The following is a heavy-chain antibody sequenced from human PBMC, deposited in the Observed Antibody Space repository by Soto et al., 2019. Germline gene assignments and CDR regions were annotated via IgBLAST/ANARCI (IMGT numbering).Heavy chain of an antibody. D-gene: IGHD3-10*01. CDR2: IYHSGST. Sequence: SETLSLTCAVSGGSISSGGYSWSWIRQPPGKGLEWIGYIYHSGSTYYNPSLKSRVTISVDRSKNQFSLKLSSVTAADTAVYYCARQLLWFGELGDYYYYYGMDVWGQGTTVTVSS. J-gene: IGHJ6*02. CDR3: ARQLLWFGELGDYYYYYGMDV. CDR1: GGSISSGGYS. V-gene: IGHV4-30-2*01.